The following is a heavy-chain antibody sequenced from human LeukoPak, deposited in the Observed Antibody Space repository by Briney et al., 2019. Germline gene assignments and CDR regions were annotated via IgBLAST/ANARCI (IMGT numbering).Heavy chain of an antibody. CDR3: ASGLRTDDENDTDY. J-gene: IGHJ4*02. V-gene: IGHV1-18*01. CDR1: GYTFTSYG. D-gene: IGHD3-16*01. CDR2: ISAYNGNT. Sequence: ASVKVSCKASGYTFTSYGISWVRQAPGQGLEWMGLISAYNGNTNYAQKLQGRVTMTTDTSTSTAYMELRSLRSDDTAVYYCASGLRTDDENDTDYWGQGTLVTVSS.